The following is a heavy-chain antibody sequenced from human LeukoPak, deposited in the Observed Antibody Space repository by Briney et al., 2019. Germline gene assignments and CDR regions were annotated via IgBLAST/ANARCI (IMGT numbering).Heavy chain of an antibody. CDR2: INPSGGGT. V-gene: IGHV1-46*01. Sequence: ASVKVSCKASGYTYTPYYIHWLRQAPGQGLEWMGIINPSGGGTSYEQKFQGRVTMTRDTSTSTVYMELSSLRCADTAVDYCGRAIERFGESPDAFDIWGQGTMVTVSS. CDR3: GRAIERFGESPDAFDI. J-gene: IGHJ3*02. CDR1: GYTYTPYY. D-gene: IGHD3-10*01.